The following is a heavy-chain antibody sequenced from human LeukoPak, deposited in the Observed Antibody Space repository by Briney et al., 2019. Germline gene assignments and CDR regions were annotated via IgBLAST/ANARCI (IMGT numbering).Heavy chain of an antibody. Sequence: SETLSLTCTVSVGSINRGRYYGRWSSKPAGEGLEWIGRIYTSGSTNYNPSLKNRVTISVDTSKNQSSLKLSSLTAADTAVYYCARGSEILDYWGQGTLATVSA. V-gene: IGHV4-61*02. CDR2: IYTSGST. CDR1: VGSINRGRYY. J-gene: IGHJ4*02. CDR3: ARGSEILDY. D-gene: IGHD2-15*01.